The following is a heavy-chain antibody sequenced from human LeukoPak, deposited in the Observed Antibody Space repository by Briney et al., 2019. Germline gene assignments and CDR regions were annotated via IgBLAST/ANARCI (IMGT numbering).Heavy chain of an antibody. Sequence: GGSLRLSCAVSGFTFNSYGMHWVRQAPGKGLEWVAFIRYDGSNKYDADSVKGRFTVSRDNSKNTLFLQINTLRAEDTAVYYCAKSEDSSGYYEGHDAFDVWGQGTMVTVSS. J-gene: IGHJ3*01. CDR2: IRYDGSNK. CDR3: AKSEDSSGYYEGHDAFDV. V-gene: IGHV3-30*02. CDR1: GFTFNSYG. D-gene: IGHD3-22*01.